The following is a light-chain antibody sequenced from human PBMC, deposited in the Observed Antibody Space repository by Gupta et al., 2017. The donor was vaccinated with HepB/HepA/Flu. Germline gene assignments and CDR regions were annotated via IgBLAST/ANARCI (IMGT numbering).Light chain of an antibody. CDR2: DAS. CDR3: QQRGNWPLFT. V-gene: IGKV3-11*01. CDR1: QSVGPY. J-gene: IGKJ3*01. Sequence: DNVLTQSPATLSLSPGERATLSCRATQSVGPYLAWYQHKPGQAPRLLIYDASNRAPGIPARFSGSGSGKDLTLTISSREPEDFAVYYCQQRGNWPLFTFGHGTKVDIK.